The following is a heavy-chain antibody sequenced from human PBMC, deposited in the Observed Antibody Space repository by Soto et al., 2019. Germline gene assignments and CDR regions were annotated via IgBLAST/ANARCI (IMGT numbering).Heavy chain of an antibody. J-gene: IGHJ6*02. D-gene: IGHD3-16*01. V-gene: IGHV4-59*08. Sequence: SETLSLTCTVSGGSISSYYWSWIRQPPGKGLEWIGYIYYSGSTNYNPSLKSRVTISVDTSKNQFSLKLSSVTAADTAVYYRARHNGPLYVGYYYDMDVWGQGTTVTVSS. CDR3: ARHNGPLYVGYYYDMDV. CDR1: GGSISSYY. CDR2: IYYSGST.